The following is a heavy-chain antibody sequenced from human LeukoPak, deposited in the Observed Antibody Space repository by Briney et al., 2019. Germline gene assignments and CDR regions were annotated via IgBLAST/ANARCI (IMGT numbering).Heavy chain of an antibody. Sequence: ASVKVSCKASGYTFTSYGISWVRQAPGQGLEWMGWISAYNGNTNYAQKLQGRVTMTTDTSTSTAYMELRSLRSDDTAVYYCARGIAARPRSSGWYLADYWGQGTLVIVSS. J-gene: IGHJ4*02. V-gene: IGHV1-18*01. D-gene: IGHD6-19*01. CDR1: GYTFTSYG. CDR3: ARGIAARPRSSGWYLADY. CDR2: ISAYNGNT.